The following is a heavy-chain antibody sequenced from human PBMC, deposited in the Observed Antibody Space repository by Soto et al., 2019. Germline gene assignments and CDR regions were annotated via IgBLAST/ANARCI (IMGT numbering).Heavy chain of an antibody. Sequence: QVQLVQSGAEVKKPGSSVKVSCKASGGTFSSYAISWVRQAPRQGLEWMGGIIPIFGTANYAQKFQGRITITADESTSTAYMELSSLRSEDTAVYFCARGPWDGYTYYFDYWGQETLVTVSS. CDR3: ARGPWDGYTYYFDY. V-gene: IGHV1-69*12. CDR2: IIPIFGTA. D-gene: IGHD5-12*01. J-gene: IGHJ4*02. CDR1: GGTFSSYA.